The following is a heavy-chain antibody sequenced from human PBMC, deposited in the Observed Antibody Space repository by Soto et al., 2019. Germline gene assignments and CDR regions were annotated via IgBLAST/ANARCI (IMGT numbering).Heavy chain of an antibody. CDR2: ISSSSSYI. D-gene: IGHD6-13*01. J-gene: IGHJ6*02. CDR3: ARGASSSWLGGMDV. CDR1: GFTFSSYS. V-gene: IGHV3-21*01. Sequence: GGSLRLSCAASGFTFSSYSMNWVRQAPGKGLEWVSSISSSSSYIYYADSVKGRFTISRDNAKNSLYLQMNSLRAEDTAVYYCARGASSSWLGGMDVWGQGTTVTVSS.